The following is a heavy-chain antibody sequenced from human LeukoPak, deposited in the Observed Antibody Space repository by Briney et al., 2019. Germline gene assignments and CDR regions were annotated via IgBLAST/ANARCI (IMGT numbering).Heavy chain of an antibody. CDR1: GESFSGYY. J-gene: IGHJ5*02. CDR3: ARRAGVPDAKEDWFDP. V-gene: IGHV4-34*01. CDR2: MNHSGSA. Sequence: SETLSLTCAVYGESFSGYYWSWIRQPPRKGLEWIGAMNHSGSANYNPSLKSRVTISVDTSKNQFSLKLSSVTAADTAVYYCARRAGVPDAKEDWFDPCGQGTLVTVYS. D-gene: IGHD2-2*01.